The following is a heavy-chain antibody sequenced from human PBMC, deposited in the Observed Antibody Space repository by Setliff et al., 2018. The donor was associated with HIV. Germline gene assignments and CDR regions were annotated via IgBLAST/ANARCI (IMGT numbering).Heavy chain of an antibody. CDR3: AREGISGSYFDY. Sequence: ASVKVSCKASGYTLTGYYMNWVRQAPGQGPEWMGRINPTSGDTNYAQKFQGRVTMTRDTSISTAYMELSRLKSDDAAVYYCAREGISGSYFDYWGQGTRVTVSS. V-gene: IGHV1-2*06. CDR2: INPTSGDT. D-gene: IGHD1-26*01. J-gene: IGHJ4*02. CDR1: GYTLTGYY.